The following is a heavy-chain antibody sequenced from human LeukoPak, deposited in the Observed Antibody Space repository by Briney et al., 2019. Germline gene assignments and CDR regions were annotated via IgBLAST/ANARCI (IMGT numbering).Heavy chain of an antibody. CDR1: GFTFTNYA. J-gene: IGHJ4*02. V-gene: IGHV3-23*01. CDR2: IRGSGGST. Sequence: GGSLRLSCTASGFTFTNYAMNWVRQAPGKGLEWVSGIRGSGGSTYYADSVKGRFTISRDNSKKTVYVQMNSQRAEDGSVYYCAINTTDILTGYGFDYWRGGTRVSVSS. D-gene: IGHD3-9*01. CDR3: AINTTDILTGYGFDY.